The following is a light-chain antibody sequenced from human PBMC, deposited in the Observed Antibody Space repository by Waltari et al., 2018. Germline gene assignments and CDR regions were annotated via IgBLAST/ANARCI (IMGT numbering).Light chain of an antibody. J-gene: IGKJ2*01. Sequence: DIQLTQSPSFLSASVGDRVTITCRASQGITTYLAWYQQKPGKAPKILIYGASTLRSGVPSRFSGSGSGTEFTLTISSLQPEDFATYYCQQLHSYPRTFGQGTKLESK. CDR2: GAS. V-gene: IGKV1-9*01. CDR1: QGITTY. CDR3: QQLHSYPRT.